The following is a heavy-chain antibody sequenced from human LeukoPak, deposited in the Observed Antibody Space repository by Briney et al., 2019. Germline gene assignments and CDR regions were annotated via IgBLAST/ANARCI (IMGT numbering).Heavy chain of an antibody. J-gene: IGHJ6*03. V-gene: IGHV3-20*04. CDR2: ISRNGGST. Sequence: GGSLRLSCAASGFTFDDYGMTWVRQVPGKGLEWVSGISRNGGSTGYADSVKGRFTISRDNAKNSLYLQMNSVKPEDTAVYYCAREGHFDYYYYMDVWGKGTTVTVSS. CDR3: AREGHFDYYYYMDV. CDR1: GFTFDDYG.